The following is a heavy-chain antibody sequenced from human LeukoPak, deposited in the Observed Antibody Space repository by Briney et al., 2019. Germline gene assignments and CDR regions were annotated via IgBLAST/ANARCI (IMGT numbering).Heavy chain of an antibody. Sequence: PGGSLRLSCAASGFTFRSYSRNWVRQAPGKGLEWVSSISSNRSYIYYADSVKGRFTISRDNAKNSLYLQMNSLRAEDTAVYYCASDAFYDSGGYYYDWGQGTLVTVSS. CDR1: GFTFRSYS. V-gene: IGHV3-21*04. J-gene: IGHJ4*02. CDR3: ASDAFYDSGGYYYD. CDR2: ISSNRSYI. D-gene: IGHD3-22*01.